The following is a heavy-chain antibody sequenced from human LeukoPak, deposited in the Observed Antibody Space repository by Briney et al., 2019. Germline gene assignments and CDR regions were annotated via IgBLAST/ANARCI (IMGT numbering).Heavy chain of an antibody. CDR2: IYYSGST. V-gene: IGHV4-30-4*01. CDR3: ARDRPSIVGAKGAFDI. Sequence: SQTLSLTCTVSGGSISSGDYYWSWIRQPPGKGLEWIGYIYYSGSTYYNPSLKSRVTISVDTSKNQFSLKLSSVTAADTAVYYCARDRPSIVGAKGAFDIWGQGTMVTVSS. D-gene: IGHD1-26*01. CDR1: GGSISSGDYY. J-gene: IGHJ3*02.